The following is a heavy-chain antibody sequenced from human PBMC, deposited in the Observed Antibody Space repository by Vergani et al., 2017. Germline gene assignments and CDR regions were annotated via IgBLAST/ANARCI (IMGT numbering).Heavy chain of an antibody. Sequence: EVHLLESGGGLVQPGGSRRLSCAGAGFPFDTYTMAYVRQAPGKGLEWVATISSGGGDIFYAESVKGRFTISRDNSNNTLFQQMNSLKDEDTAVYYCTTAWGLYYLHGEYFQYWGRGTLVSVSS. CDR3: TTAWGLYYLHGEYFQY. CDR2: ISSGGGDI. V-gene: IGHV3-23*01. CDR1: GFPFDTYT. J-gene: IGHJ1*01. D-gene: IGHD3-10*01.